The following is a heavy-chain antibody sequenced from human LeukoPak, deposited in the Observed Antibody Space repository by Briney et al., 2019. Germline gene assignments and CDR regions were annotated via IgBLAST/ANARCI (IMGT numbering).Heavy chain of an antibody. CDR2: VYYSGST. Sequence: PSETLSLTCTVSGDSISSYYWAWIRQPPGKGLEWIGYVYYSGSTQYNPSLQSRVTIPVGTSKKQFSLRLSSVTAADTAVYFCARSGYAFGADAFDIWGQGTTVAVS. D-gene: IGHD3-16*01. J-gene: IGHJ3*02. CDR1: GDSISSYY. V-gene: IGHV4-59*08. CDR3: ARSGYAFGADAFDI.